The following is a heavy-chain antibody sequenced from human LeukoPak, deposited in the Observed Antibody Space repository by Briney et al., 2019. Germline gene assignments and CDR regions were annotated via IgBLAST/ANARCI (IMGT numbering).Heavy chain of an antibody. D-gene: IGHD4-17*01. CDR3: ARQSTVTTHFDY. V-gene: IGHV4-39*01. CDR2: IFYSGST. CDR1: GGSISSSSYY. Sequence: PSETLSLTCTVSGGSISSSSYYWGWIRQPPGKGLEWIGSIFYSGSTYYNPSLKSRVTISVDTSKNQFSLKLSSVTAADTAVCYCARQSTVTTHFDYWGQGTLVTVSS. J-gene: IGHJ4*02.